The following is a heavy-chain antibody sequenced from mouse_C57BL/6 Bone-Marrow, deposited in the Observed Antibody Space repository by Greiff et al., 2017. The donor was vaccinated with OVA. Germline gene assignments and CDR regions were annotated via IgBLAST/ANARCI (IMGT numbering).Heavy chain of an antibody. Sequence: EVQVVESGGGLVQPGGSLKLSCAASGFTFSDYGMAWVRQAPRKGPEWVAFISNLAYSIYYADTVTGRFTISRENAKNTLYLEMSSLRSEDTAMYYWSRSYDGGDYFDYWGQGTTLTVSS. V-gene: IGHV5-15*01. D-gene: IGHD2-12*01. CDR1: GFTFSDYG. CDR2: ISNLAYSI. CDR3: SRSYDGGDYFDY. J-gene: IGHJ2*01.